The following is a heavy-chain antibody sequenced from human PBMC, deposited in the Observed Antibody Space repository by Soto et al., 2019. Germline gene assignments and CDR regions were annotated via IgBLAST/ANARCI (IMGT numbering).Heavy chain of an antibody. CDR1: GGSISSSSYY. J-gene: IGHJ3*02. D-gene: IGHD4-4*01. V-gene: IGHV4-39*07. CDR2: IYYSGST. Sequence: PSETLSLTCTVSGGSISSSSYYWGWIRQPPGKGLEWIGSIYYSGSTNYNPSLKSRVTISVDTSKNQFSLKLSSVTAADTAVYYCARVSGNYVAFDIWGQGTMVTVSS. CDR3: ARVSGNYVAFDI.